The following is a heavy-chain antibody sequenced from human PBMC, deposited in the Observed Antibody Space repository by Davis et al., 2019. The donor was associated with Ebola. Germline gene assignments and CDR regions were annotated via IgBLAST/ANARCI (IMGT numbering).Heavy chain of an antibody. Sequence: SETLSLTCTVSGGSISSLYWTWIRQPAGKGLEWMGHIYTSGTTTYNPSLKSRVTISIDTSKNQVSLKLSSVTAADTALYYCARKNDYSNYAFDYWGQGTLVTVSS. CDR3: ARKNDYSNYAFDY. J-gene: IGHJ4*02. CDR2: IYTSGTT. V-gene: IGHV4-4*07. CDR1: GGSISSLY. D-gene: IGHD4-11*01.